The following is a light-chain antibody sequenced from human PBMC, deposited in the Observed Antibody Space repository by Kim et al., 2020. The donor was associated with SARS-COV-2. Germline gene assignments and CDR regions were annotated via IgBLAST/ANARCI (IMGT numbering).Light chain of an antibody. Sequence: QSALTQPASVSGSPGQSITISCTGTSSDVGSYNLVSWYQQHPGKAPKLMIYEVSKRPSGVSNRFSGSKSGNTASLTIPGLQAEDEADYYCCSYAGSSTSVVFGGGTQLTVL. CDR1: SSDVGSYNL. V-gene: IGLV2-23*02. J-gene: IGLJ2*01. CDR3: CSYAGSSTSVV. CDR2: EVS.